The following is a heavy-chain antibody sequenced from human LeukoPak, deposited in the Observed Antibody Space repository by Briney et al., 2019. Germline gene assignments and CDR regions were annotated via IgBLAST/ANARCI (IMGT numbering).Heavy chain of an antibody. CDR1: GGSISSGSYY. D-gene: IGHD2-15*01. J-gene: IGHJ4*02. CDR2: IYHSGST. V-gene: IGHV4-39*07. Sequence: PSETLSLTCTVSGGSISSGSYYWGWIRQPPGKGLEWIGEIYHSGSTNYYPSLKSRVTILLDKSKNQFSLKLSSVTAADTAVYYCARDLGYCSGGRCDDSWGQGTLVTVSS. CDR3: ARDLGYCSGGRCDDS.